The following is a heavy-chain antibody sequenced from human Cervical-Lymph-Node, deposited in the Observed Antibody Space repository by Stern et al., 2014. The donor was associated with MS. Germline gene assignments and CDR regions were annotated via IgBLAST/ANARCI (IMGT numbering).Heavy chain of an antibody. V-gene: IGHV1-69*12. D-gene: IGHD4-23*01. CDR3: ATHPTRKLKYGMDV. Sequence: QVQLVQSGAEVKKPGSSVKVSCQASGGTFSSYAISWVRQAPGQGLEWMGGIIPIFATANYAQKFQGRVTITADESTSTAYMELSSLRSEDTAVYYCATHPTRKLKYGMDVWGQGTTVTVSS. J-gene: IGHJ6*02. CDR2: IIPIFATA. CDR1: GGTFSSYA.